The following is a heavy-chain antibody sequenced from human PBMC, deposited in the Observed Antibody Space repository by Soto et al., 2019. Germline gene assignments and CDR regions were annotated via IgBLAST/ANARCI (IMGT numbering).Heavy chain of an antibody. CDR2: IYPGDSDT. D-gene: IGHD2-2*01. CDR3: ARDQGSNTSRVLDYGMDV. V-gene: IGHV5-51*01. J-gene: IGHJ6*02. Sequence: GESLKISCKGSGYSFTSYWIGWVRQMPGKGLEWMGIIYPGDSDTRYSPSFQGQVTISADKSISTAYLQWSSLKASDTAMYYCARDQGSNTSRVLDYGMDVWGQGTTVTVSS. CDR1: GYSFTSYW.